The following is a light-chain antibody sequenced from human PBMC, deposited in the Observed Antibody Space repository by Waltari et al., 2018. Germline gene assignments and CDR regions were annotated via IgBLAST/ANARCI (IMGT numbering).Light chain of an antibody. Sequence: QSILTQPTSVSGAPGQRVHISCTGSSSNIGAGHDVHWYQAFPGTAPKLLLYGNNNRPSGVPDRFSGSKSGSSASLAINGLQAEDEADYYCQSFDSNVRGGVVFGGGTKVTVL. CDR3: QSFDSNVRGGVV. V-gene: IGLV1-40*01. CDR1: SSNIGAGHD. J-gene: IGLJ3*02. CDR2: GNN.